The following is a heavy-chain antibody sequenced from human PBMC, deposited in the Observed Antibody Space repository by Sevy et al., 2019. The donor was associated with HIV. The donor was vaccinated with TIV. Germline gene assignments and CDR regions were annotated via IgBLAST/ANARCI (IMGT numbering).Heavy chain of an antibody. V-gene: IGHV3-74*01. D-gene: IGHD3-10*01. J-gene: IGHJ4*02. CDR1: GFTFSNYW. CDR2: IRGAGTTT. CDR3: ARYAYGSNLDY. Sequence: GGSLRLSCAASGFTFSNYWMHWVRQVPGKGPTWVSNIRGAGTTTVYADSVKGRFTISRDNAKNTLYLQMNNLRAEDTATYYCARYAYGSNLDYWGQGTLVTVSS.